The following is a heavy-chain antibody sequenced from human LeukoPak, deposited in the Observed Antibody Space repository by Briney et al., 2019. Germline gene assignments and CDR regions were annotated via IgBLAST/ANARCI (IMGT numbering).Heavy chain of an antibody. CDR1: GFTFSSFW. J-gene: IGHJ5*02. V-gene: IGHV3-7*01. CDR2: IPPDGSIE. CDR3: AREEIAAAGTDPWFDP. Sequence: PGGSLRLSCAATGFTFSSFWMTWVRQGPGKGLEWVASIPPDGSIERYADSVKGRFTISRDNAKNSLYLQMNSLRAEDTAVYYCAREEIAAAGTDPWFDPWGQGTLVTVSS. D-gene: IGHD6-13*01.